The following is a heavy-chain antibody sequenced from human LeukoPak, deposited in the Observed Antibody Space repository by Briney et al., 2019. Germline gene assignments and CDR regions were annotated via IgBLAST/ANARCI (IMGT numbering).Heavy chain of an antibody. CDR1: GGSFSGYY. J-gene: IGHJ6*02. D-gene: IGHD5-12*01. Sequence: SETLSLTCAVYGGSFSGYYWSWIRQPPGKGLEWSGEINHSGSTNYNPSLKSRVTISVDTSKNQFSLKLSSVTAADTAVYYCASTSGYDRRYYYYYGMDVWGQGTTVTVSS. CDR3: ASTSGYDRRYYYYYGMDV. CDR2: INHSGST. V-gene: IGHV4-34*01.